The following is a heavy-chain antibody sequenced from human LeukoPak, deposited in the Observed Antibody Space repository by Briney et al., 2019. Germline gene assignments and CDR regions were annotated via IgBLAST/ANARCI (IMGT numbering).Heavy chain of an antibody. Sequence: GESLKISCKTSGQSFTNYWIGWVRQMPGKGLEWMGIIHPGGSEVQYSLAFQGQVTISADKSINTAYLHWSSLKASDSAIYYCACREFYRTWSDPWGEGTLVTVSS. J-gene: IGHJ5*02. CDR1: GQSFTNYW. CDR2: IHPGGSEV. D-gene: IGHD3-10*01. CDR3: ACREFYRTWSDP. V-gene: IGHV5-51*01.